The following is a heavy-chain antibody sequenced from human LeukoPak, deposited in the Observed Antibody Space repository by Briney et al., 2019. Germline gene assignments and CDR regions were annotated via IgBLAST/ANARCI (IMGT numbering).Heavy chain of an antibody. CDR2: ISYDGSNK. CDR3: ARRYFEY. CDR1: GFTFSSYA. V-gene: IGHV3-30*04. Sequence: GGSLRLSCAASGFTFSSYAIHWVRQAPGKGLEWVAVISYDGSNKYYADSVKGRFTISRDNAKNSLYLQMNSLRAEDTAVYYCARRYFEYWGQGTLVTVSS. J-gene: IGHJ4*02.